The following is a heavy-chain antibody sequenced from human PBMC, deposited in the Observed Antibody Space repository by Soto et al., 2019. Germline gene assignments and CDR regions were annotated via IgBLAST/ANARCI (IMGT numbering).Heavy chain of an antibody. J-gene: IGHJ4*02. D-gene: IGHD3-22*01. CDR1: GGSFSNYA. CDR2: IYHNGKS. CDR3: ARGGYWRFDY. V-gene: IGHV4-34*01. Sequence: QVQIQQWGGGLLKPSETLSLSCTVYGGSFSNYAWSWIRQPPGRGLEWIGEIYHNGKSDYNPSLKSRVTIAVDTSKNRFSLKLSSVIAADTAVYFCARGGYWRFDYWGQGALVTVSS.